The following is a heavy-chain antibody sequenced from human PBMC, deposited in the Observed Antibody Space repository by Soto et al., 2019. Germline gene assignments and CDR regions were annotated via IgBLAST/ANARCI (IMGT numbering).Heavy chain of an antibody. V-gene: IGHV3-30*18. CDR3: AKEYDSSGYYYNY. CDR2: ISYDGSNK. Sequence: PGGSLRLSCAASGFTFSSYGMHWVCQAPGKGLEWVAVISYDGSNKYYADSVKGRFTISRDNSKNTLYLQMNSLRAEDTAVYYCAKEYDSSGYYYNYWGQGXLVTVYS. D-gene: IGHD3-22*01. J-gene: IGHJ4*02. CDR1: GFTFSSYG.